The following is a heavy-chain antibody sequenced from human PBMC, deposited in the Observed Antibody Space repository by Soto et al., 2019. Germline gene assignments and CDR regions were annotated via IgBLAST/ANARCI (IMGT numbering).Heavy chain of an antibody. CDR3: ARQSGIVATIIATAIDY. CDR1: GYSFTSYW. Sequence: GESLKISCKGSGYSFTSYWIGWVRQMPGKGLEWMGIIFPGDSDTRYSPSFQGQVTISADKSISTAYLQWGSLKASDTAMYYCARQSGIVATIIATAIDYWGQGTLVTVSS. J-gene: IGHJ4*02. V-gene: IGHV5-51*01. CDR2: IFPGDSDT. D-gene: IGHD5-12*01.